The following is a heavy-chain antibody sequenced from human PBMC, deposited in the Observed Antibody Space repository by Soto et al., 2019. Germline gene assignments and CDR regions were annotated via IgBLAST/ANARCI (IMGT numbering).Heavy chain of an antibody. V-gene: IGHV1-2*04. J-gene: IGHJ6*02. CDR1: GYTFTGYY. CDR2: INPNSGGT. CDR3: ARGAARPRYYYYYGMDV. Sequence: GASVKVSCKASGYTFTGYYMHWVRQAPGQGLEWMGWINPNSGGTNYAQKFQGWVTMTRDTSISTAYMELSRLRSDDTAVYYCARGAARPRYYYYYGMDVWGQGILVTVSS. D-gene: IGHD6-6*01.